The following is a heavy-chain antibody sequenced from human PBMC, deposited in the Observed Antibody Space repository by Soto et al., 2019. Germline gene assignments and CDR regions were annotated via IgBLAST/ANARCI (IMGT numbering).Heavy chain of an antibody. CDR2: IYPGDSDT. D-gene: IGHD5-12*01. V-gene: IGHV5-51*01. CDR3: ARHLFISGSTIGQGGVDY. CDR1: GYSFTSYW. J-gene: IGHJ4*02. Sequence: PGESLKISCKGSGYSFTSYWIGWVRQMPGKGLEWMGIIYPGDSDTRYSPSFQGQVTISADKSISTAYLQWSSLKASDTAMYYCARHLFISGSTIGQGGVDYWGQGTLVTVSS.